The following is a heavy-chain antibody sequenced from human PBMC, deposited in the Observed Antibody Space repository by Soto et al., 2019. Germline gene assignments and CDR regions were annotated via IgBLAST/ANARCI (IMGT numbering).Heavy chain of an antibody. CDR2: LISTGGST. CDR3: AKDQGFLEWIPQGGLDV. D-gene: IGHD3-3*01. J-gene: IGHJ6*02. Sequence: EVQLLESGGGLAQPGGSLRLSCEVSGFTFRKYVMTWVRQAPGKGLEWVSSLISTGGSTYYADSVKGRFTDSRDNSKNSLFLQMNSLRAEDTAIYYCAKDQGFLEWIPQGGLDVWGRCTTVAVP. V-gene: IGHV3-23*01. CDR1: GFTFRKYV.